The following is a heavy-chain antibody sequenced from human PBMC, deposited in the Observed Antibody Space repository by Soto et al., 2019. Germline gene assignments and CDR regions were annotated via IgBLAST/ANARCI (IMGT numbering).Heavy chain of an antibody. J-gene: IGHJ5*02. V-gene: IGHV3-30-3*01. CDR2: ISYDGSNK. CDR3: AREGGNLNWFDP. D-gene: IGHD1-26*01. CDR1: EFTFSSYA. Sequence: GGSLRLSCAAVEFTFSSYAMHWVRQAPGKGLEWVAVISYDGSNKYYADSVKGRFTISRDNAKNSLYLQMNSLRDEDTAVYYCAREGGNLNWFDPWGQGTLVTVSS.